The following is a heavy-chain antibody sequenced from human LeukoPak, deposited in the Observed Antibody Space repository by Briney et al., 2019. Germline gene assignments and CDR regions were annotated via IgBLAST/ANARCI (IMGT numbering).Heavy chain of an antibody. CDR1: GFTFSSYS. V-gene: IGHV3-48*01. J-gene: IGHJ4*02. D-gene: IGHD3-10*01. CDR2: ISRSSSTI. Sequence: GGSLRLSCAAPGFTFSSYSMNWVRQAPGKGLEWVSQISRSSSTIYYADSVKGRFIISRDNARNSVFLQMNSLRAEDTAVYYCAKVPRNDYYGSGFHWGQGTLVTVSS. CDR3: AKVPRNDYYGSGFH.